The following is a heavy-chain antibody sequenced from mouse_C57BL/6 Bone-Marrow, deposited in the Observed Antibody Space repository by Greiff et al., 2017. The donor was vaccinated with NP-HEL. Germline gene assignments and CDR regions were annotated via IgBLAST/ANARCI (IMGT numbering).Heavy chain of an antibody. V-gene: IGHV1-80*01. CDR3: AREGGTRYFDY. CDR2: IYPGDGDT. D-gene: IGHD3-3*01. J-gene: IGHJ2*01. CDR1: GYAFSSYW. Sequence: VQLQQSGAELVKPGASVKISCKASGYAFSSYWMNWVKQRPGKGLEWIGQIYPGDGDTNYNGKFKGKATLTADKSSSTAYMQLSRLTSEDSAVYFCAREGGTRYFDYWGQGTTLTVSS.